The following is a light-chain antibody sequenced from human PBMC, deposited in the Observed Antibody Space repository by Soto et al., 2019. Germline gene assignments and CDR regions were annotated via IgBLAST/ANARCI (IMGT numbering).Light chain of an antibody. CDR2: KAS. V-gene: IGKV1-5*03. J-gene: IGKJ2*01. CDR1: QSISSW. Sequence: DIQMTQSPSTLSASVGDRVTITCRASQSISSWLAWYQQKPGKAPKLLIYKASSLESGVPSMFSGSASGTEFTLTISSLQPDDFATYYCQQYNSQYTFGQGTKLEIK. CDR3: QQYNSQYT.